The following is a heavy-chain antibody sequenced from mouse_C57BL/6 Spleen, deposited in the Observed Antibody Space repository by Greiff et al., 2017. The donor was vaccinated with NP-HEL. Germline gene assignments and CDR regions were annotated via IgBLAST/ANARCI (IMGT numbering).Heavy chain of an antibody. CDR2: IDPSDSEP. J-gene: IGHJ2*01. D-gene: IGHD2-1*01. V-gene: IGHV1-52*01. Sequence: VQLQQPGAELVRPGSSVKLSCKASGYTFTSYWMHWVKQRPIQGLEWIGNIDPSDSEPHYNQKFKDKATLTVDKSSSTAYMQLSSLTSEDSAVYYCARKNLYGNYFDYWGQGTTLTVSS. CDR1: GYTFTSYW. CDR3: ARKNLYGNYFDY.